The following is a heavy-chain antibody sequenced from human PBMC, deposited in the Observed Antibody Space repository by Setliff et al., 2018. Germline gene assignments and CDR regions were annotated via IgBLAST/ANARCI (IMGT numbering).Heavy chain of an antibody. CDR3: ARRYCSGGSCLEYYYYGMDV. CDR1: GGTFSSYA. CDR2: IIPILGIA. Sequence: VKVSCKASGGTFSSYAISWVRQAPGQGLEWMGGIIPILGIANYAQKFQGRVTITADKSTSTAYMELSSLRSEDTAVYYCARRYCSGGSCLEYYYYGMDVWGQGTTVTVSS. V-gene: IGHV1-69*10. D-gene: IGHD2-15*01. J-gene: IGHJ6*02.